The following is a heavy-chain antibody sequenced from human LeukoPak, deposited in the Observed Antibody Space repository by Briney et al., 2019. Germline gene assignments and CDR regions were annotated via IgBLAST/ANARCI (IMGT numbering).Heavy chain of an antibody. CDR1: GFTFSDYN. J-gene: IGHJ6*03. CDR2: ISRSGSTK. Sequence: PGGSLRLSCAASGFTFSDYNMRWIRQAPGKGLEWVSSISRSGSTKYYADSVKGRFTISRDNAKNTLYLQMNSLRAEDTAVYYCARDVALETDYYYYYMDVWGKGTTVTISS. V-gene: IGHV3-11*04. CDR3: ARDVALETDYYYYYMDV. D-gene: IGHD1-1*01.